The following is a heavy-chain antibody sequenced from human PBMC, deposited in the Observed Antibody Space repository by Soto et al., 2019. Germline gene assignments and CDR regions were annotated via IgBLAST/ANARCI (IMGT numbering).Heavy chain of an antibody. CDR3: AKAGTHSYFDY. CDR1: GFTFSSYA. D-gene: IGHD1-1*01. Sequence: PGGSLRLSCAASGFTFSSYAMTWVRQAPGKGLEWVPSISVSGDNTYYADSVKGRFTISRDNSKNTFYLQMSSLRADDTAEYYCAKAGTHSYFDYWGQGTLVTVSS. J-gene: IGHJ4*02. CDR2: ISVSGDNT. V-gene: IGHV3-23*01.